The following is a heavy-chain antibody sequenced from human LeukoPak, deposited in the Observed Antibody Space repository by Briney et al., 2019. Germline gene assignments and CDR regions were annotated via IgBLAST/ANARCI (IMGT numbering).Heavy chain of an antibody. D-gene: IGHD6-19*01. V-gene: IGHV4-59*01. Sequence: SETLSLTCTVSGGSISSYYWSWIRQPPGKGLEWIGYIYYSGSTNYNPSLKSRVTISVDTSKNQFSLKLSSVTAADTAAYYCARAGSIAVAEGFAFGIWGQGTMVTVSS. J-gene: IGHJ3*02. CDR2: IYYSGST. CDR1: GGSISSYY. CDR3: ARAGSIAVAEGFAFGI.